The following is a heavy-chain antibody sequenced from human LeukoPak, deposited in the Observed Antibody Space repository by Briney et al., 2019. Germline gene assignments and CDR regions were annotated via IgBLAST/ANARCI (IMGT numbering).Heavy chain of an antibody. CDR1: GFTSSDYY. V-gene: IGHV3-11*03. J-gene: IGHJ6*02. CDR2: ISSSSSYT. Sequence: PGGSLRLSCAASGFTSSDYYMSWIRQAPGKGLEWVSYISSSSSYTNYADSVKGRFTISRDNAKNSLYLQMNSLRAEDTAVYYCARSDYYYYYYGMDVWGQGTTVTVSS. CDR3: ARSDYYYYYYGMDV.